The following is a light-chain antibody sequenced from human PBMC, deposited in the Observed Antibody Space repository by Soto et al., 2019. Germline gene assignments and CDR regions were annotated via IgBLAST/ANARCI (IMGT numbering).Light chain of an antibody. CDR2: DAS. V-gene: IGKV3-20*01. Sequence: EIVLTQSPGTLSLSPWERATLSCRASQSVSSSYLAWYQQKPGQAPRLLIYDASKTATGIPARFSGSGSGTDFTLTISSLKSEDFAVYCCQQYNIWWTGGQGTKVDIK. J-gene: IGKJ1*01. CDR3: QQYNIWWT. CDR1: QSVSSSY.